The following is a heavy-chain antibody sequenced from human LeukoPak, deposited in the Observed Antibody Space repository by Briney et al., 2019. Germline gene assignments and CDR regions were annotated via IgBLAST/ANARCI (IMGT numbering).Heavy chain of an antibody. J-gene: IGHJ4*02. Sequence: GASVKVSCKTSGYTFTGYHMHWVRQAPGQGLEWMGRINPNSGDTSYAQKFQGRVTMTRDTSISTAYMELSRLTSDDTAMYYCARDYCSSTSCLFDYWGQGTLVTVSS. D-gene: IGHD2-2*01. CDR1: GYTFTGYH. CDR2: INPNSGDT. V-gene: IGHV1-2*06. CDR3: ARDYCSSTSCLFDY.